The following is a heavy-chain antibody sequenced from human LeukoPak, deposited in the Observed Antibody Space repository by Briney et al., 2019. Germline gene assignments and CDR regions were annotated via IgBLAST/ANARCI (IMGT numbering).Heavy chain of an antibody. J-gene: IGHJ3*01. V-gene: IGHV3-21*01. Sequence: GGSLRLSCSVSGFTFSSYSMNWVRQAPGKGLQWVSSISGGGNYIFYADSVEGRFSVSRDNAKNSVFLQMNSLRAEDTAVYYCARGLGDYDAFDVWGHGTRVTVAS. D-gene: IGHD4-17*01. CDR3: ARGLGDYDAFDV. CDR1: GFTFSSYS. CDR2: ISGGGNYI.